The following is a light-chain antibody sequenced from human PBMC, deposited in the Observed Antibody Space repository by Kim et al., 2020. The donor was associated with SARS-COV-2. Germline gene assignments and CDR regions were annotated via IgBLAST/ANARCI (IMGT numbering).Light chain of an antibody. V-gene: IGKV3-15*01. CDR3: QQYNNWPSA. J-gene: IGKJ5*01. CDR2: GAS. CDR1: QSVSSY. Sequence: DILMTQSPATLSVSPGERATLSCRASQSVSSYLAWYHQKPGQAPRLLIYGASTRATGIPARFSGSGSGTEFTLTISSLQSEDFAVYYCQQYNNWPSAFGQGTRLEIK.